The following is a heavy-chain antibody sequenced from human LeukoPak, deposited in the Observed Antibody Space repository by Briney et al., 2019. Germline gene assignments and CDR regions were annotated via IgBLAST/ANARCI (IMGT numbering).Heavy chain of an antibody. CDR1: GFTFRSYD. CDR2: IGTAGEI. V-gene: IGHV3-13*01. J-gene: IGHJ2*01. D-gene: IGHD6-13*01. CDR3: ARAAYSSTWYSRYFDL. Sequence: GGSLRLSCAVSGFTFRSYDMHWVRQATGKGLEWVSGIGTAGEIYYPGSVKGRFTISRENAKNSLYLQMNSLRAGDTAVYYCARAAYSSTWYSRYFDLWGRGTLVTVSS.